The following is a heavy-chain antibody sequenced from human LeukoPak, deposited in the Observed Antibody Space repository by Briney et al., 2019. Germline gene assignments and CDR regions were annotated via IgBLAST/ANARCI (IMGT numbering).Heavy chain of an antibody. CDR3: ASSFRGPYYYDSSGYYYEDDGPNFDY. Sequence: ASVKVSCKASGFTFTDYYMHWVRQAPGQGLDWMGWMNPNSGNTGYAQKFQGRVTITRSTSISTAYMELSSLRSEDTAVYYCASSFRGPYYYDSSGYYYEDDGPNFDYWGQGTLVTVSS. D-gene: IGHD3-22*01. CDR1: GFTFTDYY. V-gene: IGHV1-8*03. CDR2: MNPNSGNT. J-gene: IGHJ4*02.